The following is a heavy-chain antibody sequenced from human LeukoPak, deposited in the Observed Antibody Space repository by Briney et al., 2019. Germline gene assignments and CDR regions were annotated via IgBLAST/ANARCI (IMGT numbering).Heavy chain of an antibody. Sequence: GGSLRLSCAASGFTFGSYVMSWVRQAPGKGPEWVSAISGDGGTYYADSVKGRFTISRDNAKNSVYLQMNSLRAEDTAVYYCARDHSSSWGFDYWGQGTLVTVSS. V-gene: IGHV3-23*01. CDR3: ARDHSSSWGFDY. J-gene: IGHJ4*02. CDR1: GFTFGSYV. D-gene: IGHD6-13*01. CDR2: ISGDGGT.